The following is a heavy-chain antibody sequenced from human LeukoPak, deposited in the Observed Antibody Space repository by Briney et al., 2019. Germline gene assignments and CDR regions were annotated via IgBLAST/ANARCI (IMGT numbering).Heavy chain of an antibody. J-gene: IGHJ5*02. CDR2: IIPILGIA. CDR1: GFTFSSYA. CDR3: AAWVGYQLPYSPNWFDP. Sequence: GGSLRLSCAASGFTFSSYAISWVRQAPGQGLEWMGRIIPILGIANYAQKFQGRVTITADKSTSTAYMELSSLRSEDTAVYYCAAWVGYQLPYSPNWFDPWGQGTLVTVSS. V-gene: IGHV1-69*04. D-gene: IGHD2-2*01.